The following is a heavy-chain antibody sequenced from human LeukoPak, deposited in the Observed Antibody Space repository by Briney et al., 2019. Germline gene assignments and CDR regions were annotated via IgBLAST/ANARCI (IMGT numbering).Heavy chain of an antibody. V-gene: IGHV3-33*01. J-gene: IGHJ4*02. Sequence: PGGSLRLSCAASGFTFSSYGMHWVRQAPGKGLEWVAVIWYDGSNKYYADSVKGRFTISRDNSKNTLYLQMNSLRAEDTAVYYCAREVGSYGSPYFDYWGQGTLVTVSS. CDR1: GFTFSSYG. CDR2: IWYDGSNK. D-gene: IGHD3-16*01. CDR3: AREVGSYGSPYFDY.